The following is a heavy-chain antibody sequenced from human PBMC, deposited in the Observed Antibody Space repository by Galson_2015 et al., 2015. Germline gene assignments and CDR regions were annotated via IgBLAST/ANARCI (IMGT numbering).Heavy chain of an antibody. CDR3: ARDFSPDHYGSGGSCYYYYYYMDV. Sequence: CLRLSCAVSGFSFSSSSMNWVRPAPGNGMEWLSSMSLSSTYIYYPDSVKGRFAISRDNAKNAMYLQMNSLRAEDTAVYYCARDFSPDHYGSGGSCYYYYYYMDVWGKGTTVTVSS. D-gene: IGHD2-15*01. CDR2: MSLSSTYI. J-gene: IGHJ6*03. CDR1: GFSFSSSS. V-gene: IGHV3-21*01.